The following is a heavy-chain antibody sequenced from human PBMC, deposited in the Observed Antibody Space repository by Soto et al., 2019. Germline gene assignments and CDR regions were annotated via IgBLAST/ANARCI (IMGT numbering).Heavy chain of an antibody. J-gene: IGHJ4*02. Sequence: GASVKVSCKASGYTFTGYYMHWVRQAPGQGLEWMGWINPNSGGTNYAQKFQGWVTMTRDTSISTAYMELSRLRSDDTAVYYCARGATIFGVASFDYWGQGTLVTSPQ. CDR1: GYTFTGYY. D-gene: IGHD3-3*01. CDR2: INPNSGGT. CDR3: ARGATIFGVASFDY. V-gene: IGHV1-2*04.